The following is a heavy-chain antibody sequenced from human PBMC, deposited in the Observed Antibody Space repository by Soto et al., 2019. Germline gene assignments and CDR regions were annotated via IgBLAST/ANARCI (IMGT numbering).Heavy chain of an antibody. CDR1: GDSISSPKW. V-gene: IGHV4-4*02. CDR3: AYSSGWYRHDV. Sequence: QVQLQESGPGLVKPSGTLSLTCAVSGDSISSPKWWTWLRQPPGKGLEWIGDLLHSGTTNYNPSPQSRVILSVDKSQNQFSLSLTSVTAADTAIYYCAYSSGWYRHDVWGQGTSVTVSS. D-gene: IGHD6-19*01. CDR2: LLHSGTT. J-gene: IGHJ3*01.